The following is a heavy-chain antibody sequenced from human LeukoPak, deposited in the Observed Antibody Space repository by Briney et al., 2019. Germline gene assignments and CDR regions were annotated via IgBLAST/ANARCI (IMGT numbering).Heavy chain of an antibody. J-gene: IGHJ4*02. CDR1: GFTFSSYA. V-gene: IGHV3-23*01. CDR3: AKRPSSVTPRYFDY. Sequence: PGGSLRLSCAASGFTFSSYAMSWVRQAPGKGLEWVSAISGSGGSTYYADFAKGRFTISRDNSKNTLYLQMSSLRAEDTAVYYCAKRPSSVTPRYFDYWGQGTLVTVSS. CDR2: ISGSGGST. D-gene: IGHD4-17*01.